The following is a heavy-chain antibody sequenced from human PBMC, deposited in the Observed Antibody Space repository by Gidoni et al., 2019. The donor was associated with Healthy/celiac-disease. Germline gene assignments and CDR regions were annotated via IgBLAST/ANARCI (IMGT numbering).Heavy chain of an antibody. V-gene: IGHV3-9*01. D-gene: IGHD3-16*01. CDR3: AKDRGSYYYYGMDV. CDR2: ISWNSGSI. CDR1: GFTFDDYA. J-gene: IGHJ6*02. Sequence: EVQLVESGGGLVQPGRSLRLSFAASGFTFDDYAMHWVRQAPGKGLEWVSGISWNSGSIGYADSVKGRFTISRDNAKNSLYLQMNSLRAEDTALYYCAKDRGSYYYYGMDVWGQGTTVTVSS.